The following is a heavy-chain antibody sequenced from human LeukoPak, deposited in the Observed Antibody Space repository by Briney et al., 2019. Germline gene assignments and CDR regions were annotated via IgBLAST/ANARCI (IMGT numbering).Heavy chain of an antibody. Sequence: SETLSLTCAVSGGSISNSNWWHWVRQPPGKGLEWIGEIYHTGSTNYNPSLKSRVTISVDTSKNQFSLKLSSVTAADTAVYYCARHVVGAAAYWGQGTLVTVSS. CDR2: IYHTGST. V-gene: IGHV4-4*02. CDR3: ARHVVGAAAY. D-gene: IGHD1-26*01. J-gene: IGHJ4*02. CDR1: GGSISNSNW.